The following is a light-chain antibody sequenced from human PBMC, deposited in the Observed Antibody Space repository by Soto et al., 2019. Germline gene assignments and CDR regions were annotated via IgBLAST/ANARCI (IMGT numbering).Light chain of an antibody. V-gene: IGKV1-39*01. J-gene: IGKJ4*01. CDR3: QQGFSPLLT. CDR1: QTISAS. CDR2: GAS. Sequence: DIQMTRSPSSLSVSVGDRVTITFRASQTISASLNWFQKKPGKSPQLLTYGASNLQSGVPSRFSGSGSGTDFTLTITDLQTEDSATYFCQQGFSPLLTFGGGTKVDIK.